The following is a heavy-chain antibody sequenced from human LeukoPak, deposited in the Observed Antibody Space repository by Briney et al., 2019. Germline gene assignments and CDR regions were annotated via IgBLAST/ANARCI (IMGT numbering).Heavy chain of an antibody. CDR3: ARGGYSYGYMI. CDR1: GGSFSGCY. V-gene: IGHV4-34*01. CDR2: INHSGST. Sequence: PSETLSLTCAVYGGSFSGCYWSWIRQPPGKGLEWIGEINHSGSTNYNPSLKSRVTISVDTSKNQFSLKLSSVTAADTAVYYCARGGYSYGYMIWGQGTLVTVSS. D-gene: IGHD5-18*01. J-gene: IGHJ4*02.